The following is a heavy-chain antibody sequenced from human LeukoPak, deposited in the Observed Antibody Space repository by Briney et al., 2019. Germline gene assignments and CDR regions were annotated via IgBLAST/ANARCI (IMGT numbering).Heavy chain of an antibody. J-gene: IGHJ4*02. V-gene: IGHV1-8*01. D-gene: IGHD6-19*01. CDR3: ATGGYSSGWYTPQYYFDY. CDR1: GYTFTSYD. CDR2: INPNSGNT. Sequence: ASVKVSCKASGYTFTSYDINWVRQATGQGLKWMGWINPNSGNTGYAQKFQGRVTMTRNTSISTAYMELSSLRSEDTAVYYCATGGYSSGWYTPQYYFDYWGQGTLVTVSS.